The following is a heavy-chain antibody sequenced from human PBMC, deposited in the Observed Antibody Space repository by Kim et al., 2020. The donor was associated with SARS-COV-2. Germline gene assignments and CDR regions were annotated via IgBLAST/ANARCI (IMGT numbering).Heavy chain of an antibody. J-gene: IGHJ5*02. CDR3: AKRDGDYRGWFDP. CDR1: GFTFSSYA. D-gene: IGHD4-17*01. CDR2: ISGSGGST. V-gene: IGHV3-23*01. Sequence: GGAMRLSCAASGFTFSSYAMSWVRQAPGKGLEWVSAISGSGGSTYYADSVKGRFTISRDNSKNTLYLQMNSLRAEDTAVYYCAKRDGDYRGWFDPWGQGTLVTVSS.